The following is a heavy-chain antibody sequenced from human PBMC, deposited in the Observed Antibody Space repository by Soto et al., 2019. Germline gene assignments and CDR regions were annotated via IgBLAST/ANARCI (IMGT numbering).Heavy chain of an antibody. CDR2: IKQDGSKK. CDR1: GFTFSSYW. V-gene: IGHV3-7*05. D-gene: IGHD3-22*01. J-gene: IGHJ1*01. CDR3: ARDWYYDSSGYYFSEYFQH. Sequence: GGSLRLSCAASGFTFSSYWMSWVRQAPGKGLEWVANIKQDGSKKYYVDSVKGRFTSSRDNAKNSLYLQMNSLRAEDTAVYYCARDWYYDSSGYYFSEYFQHWGQGTLVTVSS.